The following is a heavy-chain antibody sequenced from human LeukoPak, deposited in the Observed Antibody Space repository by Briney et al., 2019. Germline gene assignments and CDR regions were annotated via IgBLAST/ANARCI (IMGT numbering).Heavy chain of an antibody. CDR1: GYTLTGYY. V-gene: IGHV1-2*02. Sequence: GASVKVSCKTSGYTLTGYYMHWVRQAPGHGLEWMGWINPNSGGTKYAQRFQGRVTMTRDTSISTAHMELSRLRSDDTAVYYCARERGYCSSSTCYTSDAFDIWGQGTMVTVSS. D-gene: IGHD2-2*02. CDR3: ARERGYCSSSTCYTSDAFDI. J-gene: IGHJ3*02. CDR2: INPNSGGT.